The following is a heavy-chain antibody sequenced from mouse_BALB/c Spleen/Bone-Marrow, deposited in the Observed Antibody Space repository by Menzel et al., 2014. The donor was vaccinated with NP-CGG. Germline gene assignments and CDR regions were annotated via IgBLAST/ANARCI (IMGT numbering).Heavy chain of an antibody. CDR1: GFTFTDYY. CDR3: ARDMGGLLFDY. J-gene: IGHJ2*01. D-gene: IGHD2-3*01. Sequence: EVMLVESGGGLVQPGGSLRLSCATSGFTFTDYYMNWVRQPPGKALEWLGFIRNKAYSYTTEYSASVKGRFTISRGNSQSILYLQMNTLRAEDSATYYCARDMGGLLFDYWGQGTTLTVSS. CDR2: IRNKAYSYTT. V-gene: IGHV7-3*02.